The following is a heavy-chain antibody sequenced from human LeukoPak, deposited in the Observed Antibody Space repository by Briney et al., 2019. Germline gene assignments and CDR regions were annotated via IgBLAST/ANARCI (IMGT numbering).Heavy chain of an antibody. Sequence: PGGSLRLSCAASGFTFSRYAMSWVRQAPGKGLEWVSSVRGSGGSTYYADSVKGRFTISRDDSQNTLYLQMNSLRAEDTAVYYCAKDMGAGSGEVDYWGQGTLVTASS. V-gene: IGHV3-23*01. CDR3: AKDMGAGSGEVDY. D-gene: IGHD6-19*01. J-gene: IGHJ4*02. CDR1: GFTFSRYA. CDR2: VRGSGGST.